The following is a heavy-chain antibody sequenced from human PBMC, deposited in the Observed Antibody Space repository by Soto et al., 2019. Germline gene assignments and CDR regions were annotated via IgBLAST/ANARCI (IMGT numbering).Heavy chain of an antibody. CDR3: TRTYGSGSYYDY. Sequence: EVQLVESGGGLVQPGGSLKLSCAASGFSFSGSTMHWVRQASGKGLEWVGRIRDKANGYVTAYAASVRGRFTISRDDSKNTAYLQMNSLQTEDTAVYYCTRTYGSGSYYDYWGQGTLVTVSS. CDR2: IRDKANGYVT. D-gene: IGHD3-10*01. V-gene: IGHV3-73*02. CDR1: GFSFSGST. J-gene: IGHJ4*02.